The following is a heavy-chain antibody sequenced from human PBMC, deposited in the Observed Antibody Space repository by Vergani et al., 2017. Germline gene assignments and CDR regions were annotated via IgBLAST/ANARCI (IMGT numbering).Heavy chain of an antibody. CDR3: ARGRRNFVVVVPAAMSWFDP. Sequence: QLQLQESGSGLVKPSQTLSLTCAVSGGSISSGGYSWSWIRQPPGKGLEWIGYIYHSGSTYYNPSLKSRVTISVDRSKNQFSLKLSSVTAADTAVYYCARGRRNFVVVVPAAMSWFDPWGQGTLVTVSS. CDR1: GGSISSGGYS. V-gene: IGHV4-30-2*01. J-gene: IGHJ5*02. D-gene: IGHD2-2*01. CDR2: IYHSGST.